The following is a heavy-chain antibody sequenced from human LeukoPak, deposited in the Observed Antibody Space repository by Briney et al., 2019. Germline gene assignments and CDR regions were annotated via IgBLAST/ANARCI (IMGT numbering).Heavy chain of an antibody. V-gene: IGHV3-30*03. J-gene: IGHJ4*02. CDR1: GHTFSSHG. CDR2: ISHVGSNK. Sequence: PGGSLRLSCAASGHTFSSHGMHWVRQAPGKGLEWVAVISHVGSNKYYADSVKGRFTISRDNSKNTQYLQMSSLSPGRTGVYHLSRTNSLNGWYSSGHFDSWGQGTLVTVSS. D-gene: IGHD6-19*01. CDR3: SRTNSLNGWYSSGHFDS.